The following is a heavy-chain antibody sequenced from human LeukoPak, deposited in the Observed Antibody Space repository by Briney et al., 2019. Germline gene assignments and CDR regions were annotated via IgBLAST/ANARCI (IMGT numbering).Heavy chain of an antibody. J-gene: IGHJ4*02. CDR3: ARAGGWYCFDY. CDR1: GGSFSGYY. Sequence: QSSETLSLTCAVYGGSFSGYYWSWIRQPPGKGLEWIGEINHSGSTNYNPSLKSRVTISVDTSKNQFSLKLSSVPAADTAVYYCARAGGWYCFDYWGQGTLVTVSS. V-gene: IGHV4-34*01. D-gene: IGHD6-19*01. CDR2: INHSGST.